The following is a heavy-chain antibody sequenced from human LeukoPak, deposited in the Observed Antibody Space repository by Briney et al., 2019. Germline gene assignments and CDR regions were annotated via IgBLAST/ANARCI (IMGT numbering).Heavy chain of an antibody. J-gene: IGHJ4*02. V-gene: IGHV3-53*01. Sequence: GGSLRLSCAASGFTVSSNYMSWVRQAPGKGLEWVSVIYSGGSTYYTDSVKGRFTISRGNSKNTLYLQMNSLSAEDTAVYYCARDFYSGGSYYFDYWGQGTLVTVSS. CDR1: GFTVSSNY. CDR2: IYSGGST. D-gene: IGHD2-15*01. CDR3: ARDFYSGGSYYFDY.